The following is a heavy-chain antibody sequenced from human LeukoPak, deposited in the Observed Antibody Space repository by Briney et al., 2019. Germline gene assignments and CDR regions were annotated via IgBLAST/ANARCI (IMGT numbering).Heavy chain of an antibody. J-gene: IGHJ4*02. V-gene: IGHV4-61*02. CDR3: ASLYSGSYSFDY. Sequence: SETLSLTCTVSGGSISSCTYYWGWIRQPAGQGREWCGSIYTSGITNYNPSLKSRVNISVDTSKNQFSLKLSSVTAADRAVYYCASLYSGSYSFDYWGQGTLVTVSS. CDR2: IYTSGIT. CDR1: GGSISSCTYY. D-gene: IGHD1-26*01.